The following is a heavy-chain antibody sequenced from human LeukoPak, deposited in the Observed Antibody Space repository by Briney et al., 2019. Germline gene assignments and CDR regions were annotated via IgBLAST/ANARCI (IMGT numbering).Heavy chain of an antibody. CDR3: TRAYSKSQRDWFDP. CDR1: GYTLTELS. D-gene: IGHD4-11*01. J-gene: IGHJ5*02. CDR2: INPSGGST. Sequence: GASVKVSCKVSGYTLTELSMHWVRQAPGQGLEWMGMINPSGGSTSSPQNFQGRVTMTRDTSTSTVYMELSSLRSEDTAVYYCTRAYSKSQRDWFDPWGQGTLVTVSS. V-gene: IGHV1-46*01.